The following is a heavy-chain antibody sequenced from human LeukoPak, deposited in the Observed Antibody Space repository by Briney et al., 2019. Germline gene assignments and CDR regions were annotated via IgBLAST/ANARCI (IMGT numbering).Heavy chain of an antibody. D-gene: IGHD3-16*01. CDR2: IWYDGSNK. V-gene: IGHV3-33*01. J-gene: IGHJ4*02. CDR1: GFTFSSYG. CDR3: ASWRGGDYPLDY. Sequence: PGGSLRLSCAASGFTFSSYGMHWVRQAPGKGLEWVAVIWYDGSNKYYADSVKGRFTISRDNSKNTLHLQMNSLRAEDTAVYYCASWRGGDYPLDYWGQGTLVTVSS.